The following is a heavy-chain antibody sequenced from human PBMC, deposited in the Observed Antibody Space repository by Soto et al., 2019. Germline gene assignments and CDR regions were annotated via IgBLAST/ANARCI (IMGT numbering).Heavy chain of an antibody. CDR1: GYTFTNNA. CDR3: ARGXDFVWGSYSSDAFDI. J-gene: IGHJ3*02. V-gene: IGHV1-3*01. Sequence: ASVKVSCKASGYTFTNNAIHWVRQAPGQRLEWLGWLNAGNSNREYSQKFQGRIIMTKDTSASTAYMELSSLISEDTAVYYCARGXDFVWGSYSSDAFDIWG. CDR2: LNAGNSNR. D-gene: IGHD3-16*02.